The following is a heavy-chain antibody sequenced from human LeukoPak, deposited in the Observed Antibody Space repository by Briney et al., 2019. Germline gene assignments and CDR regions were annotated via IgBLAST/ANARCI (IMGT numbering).Heavy chain of an antibody. CDR3: ARHWWGSRVYWFDP. J-gene: IGHJ5*02. Sequence: SETLSLTCTVSGGSISSYYWSWIRQPPGKGLEWIGYIYYSGSTNYNPSLKSRVTISVDTSKNQFSLKLSSVTAADTAVYYCARHWWGSRVYWFDPWGQGTLVTVSS. CDR2: IYYSGST. D-gene: IGHD2-21*01. V-gene: IGHV4-59*08. CDR1: GGSISSYY.